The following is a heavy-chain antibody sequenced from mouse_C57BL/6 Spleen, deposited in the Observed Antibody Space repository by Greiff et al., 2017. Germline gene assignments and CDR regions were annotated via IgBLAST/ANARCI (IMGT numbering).Heavy chain of an antibody. CDR1: GYAFTNYL. V-gene: IGHV1-54*01. CDR2: INPGSGGT. D-gene: IGHD1-1*01. Sequence: VKLQESGAELVRPGTSVKVSCKASGYAFTNYLIEWVKQRPGQGLEWIGVINPGSGGTNYNETFKGKATLTADKSSSTAYMQLSSLTSEDSAVYFCARSVVATPHAMDYWGQGTSVTVSS. J-gene: IGHJ4*01. CDR3: ARSVVATPHAMDY.